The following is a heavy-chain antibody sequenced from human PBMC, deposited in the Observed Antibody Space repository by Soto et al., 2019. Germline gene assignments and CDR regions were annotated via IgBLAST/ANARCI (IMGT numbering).Heavy chain of an antibody. J-gene: IGHJ2*01. Sequence: QVQLVESGGGVVQPGRSLRLSCAASGFTFSSYSMHWVRQAPGKGLEWVAVISYDGSNNYYADSDKARFTISRDNSKNSLYLQMNRMRAEETAVYYCERDPLWGTAMVLWYFDLWGRGTLVTVSS. CDR2: ISYDGSNN. CDR3: ERDPLWGTAMVLWYFDL. CDR1: GFTFSSYS. D-gene: IGHD5-18*01. V-gene: IGHV3-30-3*01.